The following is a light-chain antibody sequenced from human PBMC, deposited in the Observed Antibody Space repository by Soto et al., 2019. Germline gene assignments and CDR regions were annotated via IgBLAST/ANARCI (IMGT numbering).Light chain of an antibody. CDR3: QQSYSTLIT. J-gene: IGKJ5*01. CDR1: QSISSY. CDR2: AAS. Sequence: DIQMTQSPSTLSASVGDRVTITCRASQSISSYLNWYQQKPGKAPKLLIYAASSLQSGVPSRLSGSESGTDFTLTISSLQPEDFATYYCQQSYSTLITFGQGTRLEIK. V-gene: IGKV1-39*01.